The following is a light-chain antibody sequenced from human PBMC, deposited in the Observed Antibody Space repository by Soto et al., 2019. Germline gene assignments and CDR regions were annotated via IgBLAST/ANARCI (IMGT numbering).Light chain of an antibody. CDR2: CAS. CDR3: QHANTVPIT. J-gene: IGKJ5*01. V-gene: IGKV1-12*01. CDR1: QDIRTW. Sequence: QMTQSPSSVSAYVGDRGTITCRASQDIRTWLAWYQQKPGKAPKILIYCASTLQSGVPSRFSGSGYGTYFTLTISILQPEDSATYYCQHANTVPITCGQGTRQEIK.